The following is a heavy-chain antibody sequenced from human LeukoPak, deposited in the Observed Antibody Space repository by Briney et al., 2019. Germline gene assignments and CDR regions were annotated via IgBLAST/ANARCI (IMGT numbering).Heavy chain of an antibody. CDR1: GFTFSSYS. CDR3: ARGNRQLWLIPLRY. Sequence: GGSLRLSCAASGFTFSSYSMNWVRQAPGKGLEWVSSISSSSSYIYYADSVKGRFTISRDNAKNSLYLQMNSLRAEDTAVYYCARGNRQLWLIPLRYWGQGTLVTVSS. D-gene: IGHD5-18*01. V-gene: IGHV3-21*01. CDR2: ISSSSSYI. J-gene: IGHJ4*02.